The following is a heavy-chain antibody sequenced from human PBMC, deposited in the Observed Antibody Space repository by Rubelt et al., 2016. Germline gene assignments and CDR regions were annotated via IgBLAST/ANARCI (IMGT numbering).Heavy chain of an antibody. J-gene: IGHJ4*02. V-gene: IGHV4-39*01. CDR3: NSVVVNRFDY. CDR2: IYYSGST. D-gene: IGHD2-15*01. Sequence: QLQLQESGPGLVKPSETLSLTCTVSGGSISSSSYYWGWIRQPPGKGLEWIGSIYYSGSTYYNPSLKSRVPISVDTSKNQFSLKLGVVAAAGTAVYYCNSVVVNRFDYWGQGTLVTVSS. CDR1: GGSISSSSYY.